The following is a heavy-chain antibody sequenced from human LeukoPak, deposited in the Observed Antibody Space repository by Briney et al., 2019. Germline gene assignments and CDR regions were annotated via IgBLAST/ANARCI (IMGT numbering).Heavy chain of an antibody. Sequence: PGGSLRPSCAASGFTFSSYEMNWVRQAPGKGLEWVSYISSSGSTIYYADSVKGRFTISRDNAKNSLYLQMNSLRAEDTAVYYCARVPSSSWYKYYYCYMDVWGKGTTVTISS. V-gene: IGHV3-48*03. J-gene: IGHJ6*03. D-gene: IGHD6-13*01. CDR1: GFTFSSYE. CDR2: ISSSGSTI. CDR3: ARVPSSSWYKYYYCYMDV.